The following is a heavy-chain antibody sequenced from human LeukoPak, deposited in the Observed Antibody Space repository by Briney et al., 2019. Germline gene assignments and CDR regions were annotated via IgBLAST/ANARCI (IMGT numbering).Heavy chain of an antibody. D-gene: IGHD3-22*01. CDR3: ARRYDNTGYFVY. V-gene: IGHV5-51*01. CDR2: IYPGDSDT. Sequence: PGESLKISCKGSGYSFANYWIGWVRQLPGKGREWMGIIYPGDSDTRYSPSFQGQVIISADKSISTAYLQWSSLKASDTAIYYCARRYDNTGYFVYWGQGTLVSVSS. CDR1: GYSFANYW. J-gene: IGHJ4*02.